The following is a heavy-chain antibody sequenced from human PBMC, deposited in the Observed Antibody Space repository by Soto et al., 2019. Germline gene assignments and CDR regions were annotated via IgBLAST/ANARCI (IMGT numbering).Heavy chain of an antibody. V-gene: IGHV3-33*01. CDR3: ARDRSLDSSSWWNFDY. CDR1: GFTFSSYG. CDR2: IWYDGSKK. D-gene: IGHD6-13*01. J-gene: IGHJ4*02. Sequence: QVQLVESGGGVVQPGRSLRLSCAASGFTFSSYGMHWVRQAPGTGLEWVAVIWYDGSKKHYADSVKGRFTISRDNSKNTLYLQMNSLRDEDTAVFYCARDRSLDSSSWWNFDYWGKGTLVTVSS.